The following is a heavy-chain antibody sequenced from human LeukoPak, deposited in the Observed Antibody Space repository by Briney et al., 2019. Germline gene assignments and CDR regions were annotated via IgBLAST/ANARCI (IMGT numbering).Heavy chain of an antibody. D-gene: IGHD6-19*01. CDR3: AKEGSSGWTPYYYYYMDV. CDR2: ISGSGGST. Sequence: GGTLRLSCAASGFTFSSYGMSWVRQAPGKGLEWVSAISGSGGSTYYADSVKGRFTISRDNSKNTLYLQMNSLRAEDTAVYYCAKEGSSGWTPYYYYYMDVWGKGTTVTISS. CDR1: GFTFSSYG. J-gene: IGHJ6*03. V-gene: IGHV3-23*01.